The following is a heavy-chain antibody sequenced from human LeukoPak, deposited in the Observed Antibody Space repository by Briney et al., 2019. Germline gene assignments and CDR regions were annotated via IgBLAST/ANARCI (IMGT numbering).Heavy chain of an antibody. J-gene: IGHJ5*02. CDR3: ARGQWFDP. Sequence: SETLSLTCAVYGGSFSGYYWSWIRQPPGKGLEWIGEINHSGSTNYNPSLKSRVTISVDKSKNQFSLKLSSVPAAVTAVYYCARGQWFDPWGQGTLVTVSS. CDR2: INHSGST. V-gene: IGHV4-34*01. CDR1: GGSFSGYY.